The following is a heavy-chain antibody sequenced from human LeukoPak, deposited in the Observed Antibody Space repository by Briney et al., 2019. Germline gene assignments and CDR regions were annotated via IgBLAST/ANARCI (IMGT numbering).Heavy chain of an antibody. Sequence: GGSLRLSCVASGFTFGKYWMSWVRQAPGKGLEWVANIKLDGSEKNYVDSVKGRFTISRDNTKNSLYLQMNSLRVEDTAVYYCARGSSSGWYGVFDYWGQGTLVTVSS. D-gene: IGHD6-19*01. CDR3: ARGSSSGWYGVFDY. CDR1: GFTFGKYW. V-gene: IGHV3-7*03. J-gene: IGHJ4*02. CDR2: IKLDGSEK.